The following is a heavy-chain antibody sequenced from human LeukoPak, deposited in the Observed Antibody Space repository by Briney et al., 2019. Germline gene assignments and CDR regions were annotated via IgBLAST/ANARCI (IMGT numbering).Heavy chain of an antibody. V-gene: IGHV4-34*01. Sequence: PSETLSLTCAVYGGSFSGYYWSWIRQPPGKGLEWIGEINHSGSTNYNPSLKSRVTISVDTSKNQFSLKLSSVTAADTAVYYCARASYSYDISGRVPFDYWGQGTLVTVSS. CDR1: GGSFSGYY. J-gene: IGHJ4*02. CDR2: INHSGST. CDR3: ARASYSYDISGRVPFDY. D-gene: IGHD3-22*01.